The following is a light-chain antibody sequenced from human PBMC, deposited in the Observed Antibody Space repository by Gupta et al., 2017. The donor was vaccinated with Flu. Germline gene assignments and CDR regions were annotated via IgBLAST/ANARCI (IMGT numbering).Light chain of an antibody. Sequence: SYELTQPPSVSASPGQTASITCSGDKLGDKYVCWYQQKPGQSPVVVIYQDTKRPSGIPERFSGSNSGNTATLTISGTQAMDEADYYCQLWDSSTVVFGGGTKLTVL. V-gene: IGLV3-1*01. CDR1: KLGDKY. CDR2: QDT. CDR3: QLWDSSTVV. J-gene: IGLJ2*01.